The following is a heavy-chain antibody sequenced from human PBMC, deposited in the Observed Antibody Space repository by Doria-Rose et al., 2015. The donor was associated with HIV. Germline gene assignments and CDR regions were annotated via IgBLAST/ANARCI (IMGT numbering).Heavy chain of an antibody. Sequence: QITLKESGPVLVKPTETLTLTCTVSGVSLSSPGMGVSWIRQPPGKALEWLANISSDDEGTYKTSLKSRLTIPRGTSKSQVVLTMTDMDPVDTATYYCARIKSSRWYHKYYFDFWGQGTLAIVSA. CDR1: GVSLSSPGMG. D-gene: IGHD6-13*01. J-gene: IGHJ4*02. CDR3: ARIKSSRWYHKYYFDF. V-gene: IGHV2-26*01. CDR2: ISSDDEG.